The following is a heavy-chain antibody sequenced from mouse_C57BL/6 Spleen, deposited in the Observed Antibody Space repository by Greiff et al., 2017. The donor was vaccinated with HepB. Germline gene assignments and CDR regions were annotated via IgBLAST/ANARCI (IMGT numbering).Heavy chain of an antibody. CDR1: GFTFSDYY. CDR2: INYDGSST. D-gene: IGHD2-1*01. Sequence: EVQVVESEGGLVQPGSSMKLSCTASGFTFSDYYMAWVRQVPEKGLEWVANINYDGSSTYYLDSLKSRFIISRDNAKNILYLQMSSLKSEDTATYYCARVNYLYYFDYWGQGTTLTVSS. CDR3: ARVNYLYYFDY. V-gene: IGHV5-16*01. J-gene: IGHJ2*01.